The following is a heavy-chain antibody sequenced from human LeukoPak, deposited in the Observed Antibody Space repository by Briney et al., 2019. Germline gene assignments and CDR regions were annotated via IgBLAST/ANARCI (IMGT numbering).Heavy chain of an antibody. J-gene: IGHJ3*02. CDR1: GGSFSGYY. CDR3: ARGLSVVVPAADHDAFDI. Sequence: SSETLSLTCAVYGGSFSGYYWSWIRQPPGKGLEWIGEINHSGSTNYNPSLKSRVTISVDTSKNQFSLKLSSVTAADTAVYYCARGLSVVVPAADHDAFDIGGQGTMVTVSS. CDR2: INHSGST. D-gene: IGHD2-2*01. V-gene: IGHV4-34*01.